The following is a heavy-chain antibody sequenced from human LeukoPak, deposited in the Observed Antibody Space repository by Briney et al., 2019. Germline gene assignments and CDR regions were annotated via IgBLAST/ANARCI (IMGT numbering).Heavy chain of an antibody. Sequence: GGSLRLSCAASGFTFDDYGMSWVRQAPGKGLEWVSGINWNGGSTGYADSVKGRFTISRDNAKNSLYLQMNSLRVEDTAVYYCVREIWYSSAKTFDPWGQGTLVTVSS. CDR1: GFTFDDYG. CDR3: VREIWYSSAKTFDP. CDR2: INWNGGST. D-gene: IGHD1-26*01. J-gene: IGHJ5*02. V-gene: IGHV3-20*04.